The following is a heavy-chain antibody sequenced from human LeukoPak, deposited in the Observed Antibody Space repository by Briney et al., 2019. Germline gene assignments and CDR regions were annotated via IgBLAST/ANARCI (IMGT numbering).Heavy chain of an antibody. CDR3: ARAYYDILTGQSRDFDY. Sequence: SVKVSCKASGGTFSSYAISWVRQAPGQGLEWMGGIIPIFGTANYAQKFQGRVTITTDESTSTAYMELSSLRSEDTAVYYCARAYYDILTGQSRDFDYWGQGTLVTVSS. CDR1: GGTFSSYA. D-gene: IGHD3-9*01. J-gene: IGHJ4*02. V-gene: IGHV1-69*05. CDR2: IIPIFGTA.